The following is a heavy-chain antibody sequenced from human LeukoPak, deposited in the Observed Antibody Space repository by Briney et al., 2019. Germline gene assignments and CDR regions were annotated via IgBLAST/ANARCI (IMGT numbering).Heavy chain of an antibody. D-gene: IGHD3-9*01. Sequence: GGSLRLSCAASGFTFSSYEMNWVRQAPGKGLEWVSYISSSGSTIYYADSMKGRFTISRDNSKNTLNLQMNSLRAEDTAVYYCAIAYYDILTAYYYWGQGTLVTVSS. V-gene: IGHV3-48*03. J-gene: IGHJ4*02. CDR3: AIAYYDILTAYYY. CDR2: ISSSGSTI. CDR1: GFTFSSYE.